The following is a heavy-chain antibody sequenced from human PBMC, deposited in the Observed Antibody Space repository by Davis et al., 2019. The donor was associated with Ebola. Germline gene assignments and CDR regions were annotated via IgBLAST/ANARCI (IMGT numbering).Heavy chain of an antibody. Sequence: GESLKISCAASGFTFSSYWMSWVRQAPGKGLEWVANIKQDGSEKYYVDSVKGRFTISRDNAKNSLYLQMNSLRAEDTAVYYCARYYYDFWSGYHNWYFDLWGRGTLVTASS. CDR2: IKQDGSEK. CDR1: GFTFSSYW. CDR3: ARYYYDFWSGYHNWYFDL. J-gene: IGHJ2*01. V-gene: IGHV3-7*01. D-gene: IGHD3-3*01.